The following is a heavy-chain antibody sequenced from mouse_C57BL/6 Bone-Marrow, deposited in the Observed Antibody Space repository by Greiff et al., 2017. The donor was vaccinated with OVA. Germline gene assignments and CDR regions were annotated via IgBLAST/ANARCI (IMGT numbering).Heavy chain of an antibody. CDR3: ARQGGSSSGYAMDY. J-gene: IGHJ4*01. CDR2: IYPRSGNT. CDR1: GYTFTSYG. V-gene: IGHV1-81*01. D-gene: IGHD1-1*01. Sequence: QVQLQQSGAELARPGASVKLSCKASGYTFTSYGISWVKQRTGQGLEWIGEIYPRSGNTYYNEKFKGKATLTADKSSSTAYMELRSLTSEDSAVYFCARQGGSSSGYAMDYWGQGTSVTVSS.